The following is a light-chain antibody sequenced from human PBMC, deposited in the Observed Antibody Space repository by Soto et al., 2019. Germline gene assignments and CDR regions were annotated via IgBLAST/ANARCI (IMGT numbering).Light chain of an antibody. CDR3: QQYNTYWT. Sequence: EIVMTQSPATLSVSPGERATLSCRASQSVSSNLAWYQQKPGQAPRLLIYGASTRATGIPFKFIGSGSGTEFTLTINSLQPDDFATYYCQQYNTYWTFGQGTKVDIK. CDR1: QSVSSN. J-gene: IGKJ1*01. V-gene: IGKV3-15*01. CDR2: GAS.